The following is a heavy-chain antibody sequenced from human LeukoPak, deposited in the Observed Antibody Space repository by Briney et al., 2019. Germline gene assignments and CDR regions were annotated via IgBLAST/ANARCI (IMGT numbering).Heavy chain of an antibody. J-gene: IGHJ4*02. V-gene: IGHV4-34*01. D-gene: IGHD3-10*01. Sequence: PSETLSLTCAVNGGSFSGYYWNWIRQTPGKGLEWIGEILHDGTINQNPSLKSRVTMSVEMSKNQFSLRLSSVTAADTAVYYCARGRYYFGSDNYLFYWGQGTLVTVSS. CDR1: GGSFSGYY. CDR3: ARGRYYFGSDNYLFY. CDR2: ILHDGTI.